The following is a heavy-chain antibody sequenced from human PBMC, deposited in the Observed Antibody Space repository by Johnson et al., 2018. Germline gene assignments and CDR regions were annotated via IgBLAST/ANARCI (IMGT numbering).Heavy chain of an antibody. CDR2: INAGNGNT. D-gene: IGHD3-10*01. CDR1: GYTFTSYA. CDR3: ARDGPGRGRAPYYDDMDV. J-gene: IGHJ6*03. Sequence: QVQLVQSGAEVKKPGASVQVSCKASGYTFTSYAMHWVRQAPGQRLEWMGWINAGNGNTKYSQKFQGRVTFTRDRSASTAYMELSSLGSEDTAVYYCARDGPGRGRAPYYDDMDVWAKGTTVTVSS. V-gene: IGHV1-3*01.